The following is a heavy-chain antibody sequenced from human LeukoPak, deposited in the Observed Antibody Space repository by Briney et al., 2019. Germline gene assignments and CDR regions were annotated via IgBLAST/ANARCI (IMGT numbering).Heavy chain of an antibody. CDR3: VRQPPGVYDTTQNWFDP. CDR2: IAPSDSYT. V-gene: IGHV5-10-1*01. Sequence: GESLKISCKVSGYSFPSYWIPWVRQMPGKGLEWMGRIAPSDSYTDYSPSFEGHVTMSAERSNSTVYLQWSSLKASDTAMYYCVRQPPGVYDTTQNWFDPWGQGTLVTVSS. J-gene: IGHJ5*02. CDR1: GYSFPSYW. D-gene: IGHD3-22*01.